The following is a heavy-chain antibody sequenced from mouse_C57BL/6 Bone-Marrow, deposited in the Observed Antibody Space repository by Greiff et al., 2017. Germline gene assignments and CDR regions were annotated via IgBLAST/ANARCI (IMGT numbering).Heavy chain of an antibody. CDR2: INPNYGTT. J-gene: IGHJ3*01. CDR1: GYSFTDYN. V-gene: IGHV1-39*01. Sequence: QLKESGPELVKPGASVKISCKASGYSFTDYNMNWVKQSNGKSLEWIGVINPNYGTTSYNQKFKGKATLTVDQSSSTAYMQLNSLTSEDSAVYYCARPQAYYSDWGFAYWGQGTLVTVSA. D-gene: IGHD2-12*01. CDR3: ARPQAYYSDWGFAY.